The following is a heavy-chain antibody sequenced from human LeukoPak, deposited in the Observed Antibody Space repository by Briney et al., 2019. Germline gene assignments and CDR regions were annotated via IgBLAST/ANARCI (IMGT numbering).Heavy chain of an antibody. D-gene: IGHD2-8*01. V-gene: IGHV1-8*01. CDR3: ARDLYHE. CDR1: GYTFTSYD. CDR2: MNPNSGNT. J-gene: IGHJ4*02. Sequence: ASVKVSCKASGYTFTSYDINWVRQATGQGLEWMGWMNPNSGNTGYAQKFQGRVTMTRDMSTSTVYMELSSLRSEDTAVYYCARDLYHEWGQGTLVTVSS.